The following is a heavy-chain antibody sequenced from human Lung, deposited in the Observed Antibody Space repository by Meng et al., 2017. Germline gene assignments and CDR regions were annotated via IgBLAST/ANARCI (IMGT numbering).Heavy chain of an antibody. Sequence: QVHPQLWGAGLLKPSETLSLTCVVSGGSFSDYYWSWIRQPPGKGLEWIGEINHSGSTNYNPSLESRATISVDTSQNNLSLKLSSVTAADSAVYYCARGPTTMAHDFDYWGQGTLVTVSS. V-gene: IGHV4-34*01. CDR1: GGSFSDYY. CDR3: ARGPTTMAHDFDY. CDR2: INHSGST. D-gene: IGHD4-11*01. J-gene: IGHJ4*02.